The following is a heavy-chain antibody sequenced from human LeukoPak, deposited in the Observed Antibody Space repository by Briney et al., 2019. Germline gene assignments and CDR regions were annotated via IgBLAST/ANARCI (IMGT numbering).Heavy chain of an antibody. D-gene: IGHD3-16*01. J-gene: IGHJ4*02. CDR1: GYTFTSYT. CDR3: ARGATTFYN. CDR2: INTNTGNP. Sequence: ASVKVSCKSSGYTFTSYTMNWVRQAPGQGFEWMGCINTNTGNPTYAQGFTGRSVFSLDTSVSTAYLQISTLKAEDTAVYYCARGATTFYNWGQGTLVTVSS. V-gene: IGHV7-4-1*02.